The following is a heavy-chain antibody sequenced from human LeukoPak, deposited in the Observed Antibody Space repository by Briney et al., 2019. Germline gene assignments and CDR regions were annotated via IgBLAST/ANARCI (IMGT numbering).Heavy chain of an antibody. V-gene: IGHV4-61*05. CDR2: IYSNGNT. Sequence: SETLSLTCTVSGGSISSSSYYWGWIRQPPGKGLEWIGYIYSNGNTKYNPSLKSRSTISVDTSKNQFSLKLSSMTAADTAVYYCARVTGTSAILYWGPGTLVTVSS. CDR1: GGSISSSSYY. D-gene: IGHD2-2*01. CDR3: ARVTGTSAILY. J-gene: IGHJ4*02.